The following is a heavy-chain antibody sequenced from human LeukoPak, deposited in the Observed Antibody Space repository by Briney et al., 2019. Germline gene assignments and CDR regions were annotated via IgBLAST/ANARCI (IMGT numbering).Heavy chain of an antibody. V-gene: IGHV3-11*01. CDR1: GFTFSDYY. D-gene: IGHD6-13*01. CDR3: AKTHSSSWYQDAFDI. J-gene: IGHJ3*02. CDR2: ISSSGTTI. Sequence: GGSLRLSCAASGFTFSDYYMNWIRQAPGKGLEWVSYISSSGTTIYYADSVKGRFTISRDNAKNSLYLQMNSLRAEDTAVYYCAKTHSSSWYQDAFDIWGQGTMVTVSS.